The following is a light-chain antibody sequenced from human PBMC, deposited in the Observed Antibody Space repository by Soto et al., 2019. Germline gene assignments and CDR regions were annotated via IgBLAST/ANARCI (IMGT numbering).Light chain of an antibody. Sequence: QSALTQPASVSGSPGQSITISCTGTSSDVGGYNYVTWYQQNPGKAPKLMIYDVSNRPSGVSNRFSGSKSGNTASLTISGLQAEDEADYHCSSYTSSSTYVFGTGTKVTVL. V-gene: IGLV2-14*01. CDR3: SSYTSSSTYV. CDR2: DVS. J-gene: IGLJ1*01. CDR1: SSDVGGYNY.